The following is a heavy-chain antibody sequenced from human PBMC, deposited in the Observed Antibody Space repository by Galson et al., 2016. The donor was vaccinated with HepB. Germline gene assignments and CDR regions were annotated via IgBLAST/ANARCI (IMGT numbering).Heavy chain of an antibody. CDR3: AKYDWTYGSFDP. CDR2: VNHSGKT. CDR1: GTSLRGYY. V-gene: IGHV4-34*01. Sequence: ETLSLTCSVYGTSLRGYYWSWIRQPPGKGLEWLGEVNHSGKTTYNASFKSRVTISVDASLKHFSLSLRSEAAADTAIYYCAKYDWTYGSFDPWAQGTLVTVSS. J-gene: IGHJ5*02. D-gene: IGHD1-20*01.